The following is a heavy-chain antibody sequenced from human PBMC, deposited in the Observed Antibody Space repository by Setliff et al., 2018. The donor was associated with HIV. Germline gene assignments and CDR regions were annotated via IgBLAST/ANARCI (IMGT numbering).Heavy chain of an antibody. J-gene: IGHJ5*02. Sequence: GGSLRLSCEASGFTFSDYYMSWIRKAPGKGLEWVSYISNSGTAKYYADSVNGRFSVSRDNVKNSLYLQMNGLRAGDTAVYFCARGLDLYCSGGSCYPGLFDPWGQGTQVTVSS. D-gene: IGHD2-15*01. CDR1: GFTFSDYY. CDR2: ISNSGTAK. CDR3: ARGLDLYCSGGSCYPGLFDP. V-gene: IGHV3-11*01.